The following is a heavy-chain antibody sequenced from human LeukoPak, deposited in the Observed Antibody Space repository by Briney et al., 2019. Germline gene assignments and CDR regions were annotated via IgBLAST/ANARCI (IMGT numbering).Heavy chain of an antibody. CDR2: IKQGGSEK. V-gene: IGHV3-7*01. D-gene: IGHD5-24*01. J-gene: IGHJ4*02. CDR3: ATAGDGYNRDYFDY. CDR1: GFTFSSYW. Sequence: PGGSLRLSCAASGFTFSSYWMSWVRQAPGKGLEWVANIKQGGSEKYYVDSVKGRFTISRDNAKNSLYLQMNSLRAEDTAVYYCATAGDGYNRDYFDYWGQGTLVTVSS.